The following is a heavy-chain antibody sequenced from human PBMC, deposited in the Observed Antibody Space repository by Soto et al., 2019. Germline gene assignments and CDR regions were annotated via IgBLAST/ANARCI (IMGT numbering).Heavy chain of an antibody. CDR1: GYTFTSYY. CDR2: INPSGGST. V-gene: IGHV1-46*03. D-gene: IGHD5-18*01. CDR3: ARVYPTDTRYGYVGNNWFDP. Sequence: QVQLVQSGAEVKKPGASVKVSCKASGYTFTSYYLHWVRQAPGQGLAWMGIINPSGGSTSYAQKFQGRVTMTRDTSTSTVYVELSSLRSEDTAVYYCARVYPTDTRYGYVGNNWFDPWGQGTLVTVSS. J-gene: IGHJ5*02.